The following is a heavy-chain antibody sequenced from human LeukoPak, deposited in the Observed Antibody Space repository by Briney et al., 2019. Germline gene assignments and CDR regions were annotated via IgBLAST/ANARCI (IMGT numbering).Heavy chain of an antibody. D-gene: IGHD5-12*01. CDR3: ARSGLDSRYYFGMDV. CDR1: GGSISSYY. Sequence: SETLSLTCTVSGGSISSYYWSWIRQPPGGGLEWIGYIYYSGSTNYNPSLKRRVTISLDTSKSQSSLKLRSVTAADTAVYYCARSGLDSRYYFGMDVWGQGTTVTVSS. J-gene: IGHJ6*02. CDR2: IYYSGST. V-gene: IGHV4-59*01.